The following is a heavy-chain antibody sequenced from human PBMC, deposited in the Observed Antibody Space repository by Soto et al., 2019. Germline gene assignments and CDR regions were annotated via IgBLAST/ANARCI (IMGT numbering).Heavy chain of an antibody. V-gene: IGHV1-69*01. CDR2: TIPIFGTA. J-gene: IGHJ6*02. CDR3: ARGGRAYYYYYYGMDV. Sequence: QVQLVQSGAEVKKPGSSVKVSCKASGGTFSSYAISWVRQAPGQGLEWMGGTIPIFGTANYAQKFQGRVTITADESTSTAYMELSSLRSEDTAVYYCARGGRAYYYYYYGMDVWGQGTTATVSS. CDR1: GGTFSSYA.